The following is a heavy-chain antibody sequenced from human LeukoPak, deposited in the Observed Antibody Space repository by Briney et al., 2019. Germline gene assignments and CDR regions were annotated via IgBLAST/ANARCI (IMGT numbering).Heavy chain of an antibody. CDR1: GGSISSYY. J-gene: IGHJ6*03. CDR3: ARESRHLEWLLDYYYYYMDV. Sequence: SETLSLTCTVSGGSISSYYWSWIRQPPGKGLEWIGYIYYSGSTSYNPSLKSRVTISVDTSKNQFSLKLSSVTAADTAVYYCARESRHLEWLLDYYYYYMDVWGKGTTVTVSS. CDR2: IYYSGST. V-gene: IGHV4-59*01. D-gene: IGHD3-3*01.